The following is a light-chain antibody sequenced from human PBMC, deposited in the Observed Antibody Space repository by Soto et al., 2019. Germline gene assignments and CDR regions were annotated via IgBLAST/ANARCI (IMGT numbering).Light chain of an antibody. CDR2: DAS. J-gene: IGKJ5*01. CDR1: QSVSSY. Sequence: ILLTQSPATLALSPVEIATLSFSASQSVSSYLAWYQQKPGQAPRLLIYDASNRATGVPARFSGSGSGTDFTLTISSLEPEHFAVYYCHQRSNWPPDTFGQGTRLEN. CDR3: HQRSNWPPDT. V-gene: IGKV3-11*01.